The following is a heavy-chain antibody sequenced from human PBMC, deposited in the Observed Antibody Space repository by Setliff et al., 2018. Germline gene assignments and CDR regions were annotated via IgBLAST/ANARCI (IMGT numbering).Heavy chain of an antibody. J-gene: IGHJ6*03. CDR2: IHYAGTT. Sequence: PSETLSLTCTVSGGSVSGYYWSWIRQPPGKALEWIGYIHYAGTTFYNPSLKSRVTMSVDTSKNQFSLKLSSVTAADTAVYYCARHKSNGSGSYPSLYMDVWGKGIMVTVSS. D-gene: IGHD3-10*01. CDR3: ARHKSNGSGSYPSLYMDV. V-gene: IGHV4-59*08. CDR1: GGSVSGYY.